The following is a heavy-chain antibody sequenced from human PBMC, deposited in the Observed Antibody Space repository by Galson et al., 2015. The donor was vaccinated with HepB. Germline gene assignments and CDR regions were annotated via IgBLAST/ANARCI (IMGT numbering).Heavy chain of an antibody. CDR3: AKWSYSSNWYWGFLFFDY. J-gene: IGHJ4*02. CDR1: GFTFGSYA. D-gene: IGHD6-13*01. CDR2: ISGNSDTT. Sequence: SLRLSCATSGFTFGSYAMSWVRQAPGKGLEWVSAISGNSDTTYYADSVRGRFTISRDYSKNTLFLQMNTLRAEDTAVYYCAKWSYSSNWYWGFLFFDYWGQGTLVTVSS. V-gene: IGHV3-23*01.